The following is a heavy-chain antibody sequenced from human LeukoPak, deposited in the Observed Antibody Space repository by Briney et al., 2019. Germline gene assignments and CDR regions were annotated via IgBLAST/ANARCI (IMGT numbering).Heavy chain of an antibody. Sequence: GGSLRLSCAASGFTFSSYEMNWVRQAPGKGLEWVSYISSSGSTIYYADSVKGRFTISRDNAKNTLYLQMNSLRVEDTALYYCATLEGSGWPDYWGQGTLVTVSS. CDR3: ATLEGSGWPDY. CDR2: ISSSGSTI. J-gene: IGHJ4*02. D-gene: IGHD6-19*01. CDR1: GFTFSSYE. V-gene: IGHV3-48*03.